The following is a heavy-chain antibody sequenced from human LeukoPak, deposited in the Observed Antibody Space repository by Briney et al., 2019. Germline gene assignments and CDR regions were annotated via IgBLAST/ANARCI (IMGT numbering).Heavy chain of an antibody. Sequence: GGSLRLSCAASGFTFSSYAMGWVRQAPGKGLEWVSGISGSGGNTYYADSVKGRFTISRDSSRNTLYLQMNNLRAEDTAVYYCARGRDYGDPYFDYWGQGTLVTVSS. CDR1: GFTFSSYA. V-gene: IGHV3-23*01. J-gene: IGHJ4*02. CDR3: ARGRDYGDPYFDY. D-gene: IGHD4/OR15-4a*01. CDR2: ISGSGGNT.